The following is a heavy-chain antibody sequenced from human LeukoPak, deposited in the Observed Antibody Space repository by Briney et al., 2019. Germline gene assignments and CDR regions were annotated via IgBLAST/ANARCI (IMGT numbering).Heavy chain of an antibody. CDR1: GYSFTTYW. D-gene: IGHD1/OR15-1a*01. J-gene: IGHJ4*02. CDR2: IFAGDSDT. V-gene: IGHV5-51*01. CDR3: AASESQTKFDY. Sequence: GESLKISCKGSGYSFTTYWIGWVRQMPGKGLEWMGIIFAGDSDTIYSPSFQGQVSISADKSISTAYLQWSSLKASDTAMYYCAASESQTKFDYWGQGTLVTASS.